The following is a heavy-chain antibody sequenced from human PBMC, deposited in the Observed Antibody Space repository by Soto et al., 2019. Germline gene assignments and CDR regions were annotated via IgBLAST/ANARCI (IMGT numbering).Heavy chain of an antibody. CDR1: GGSFSGYD. D-gene: IGHD1-7*01. Sequence: PSETLSLTCAVYGGSFSGYDWSWIRQPPGKGLEWIGEINHSGSTNYNPSLKSRVTISVDTSKNQFSLKLSSVTAADTAVYYCARQRHNWNFRYYYGMDVWGQGTTVTVSS. CDR3: ARQRHNWNFRYYYGMDV. J-gene: IGHJ6*02. CDR2: INHSGST. V-gene: IGHV4-34*01.